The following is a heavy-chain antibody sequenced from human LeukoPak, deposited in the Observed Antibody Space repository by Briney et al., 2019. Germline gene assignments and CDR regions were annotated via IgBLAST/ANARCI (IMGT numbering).Heavy chain of an antibody. CDR2: IYYSGST. CDR1: GYSISSGYY. V-gene: IGHV4-38-2*02. CDR3: ARSDYGGNSDYFDY. J-gene: IGHJ4*02. D-gene: IGHD4-23*01. Sequence: PSETLSLTCTVSGYSISSGYYWGWIRQPPGKGLEWIGSIYYSGSTYYNPSLKSRVTISVDTSKNQFSLKLSSVTAADTAVYYCARSDYGGNSDYFDYWGQGTLVTVSS.